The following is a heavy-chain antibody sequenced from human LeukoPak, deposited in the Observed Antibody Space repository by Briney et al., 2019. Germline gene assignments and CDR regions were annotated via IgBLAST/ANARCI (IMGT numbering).Heavy chain of an antibody. CDR3: ARDRQTSGWYHIDY. D-gene: IGHD6-19*01. V-gene: IGHV1-18*01. Sequence: GASVKVSCKASGYTFSHFGITWVRQAPGEGLEWLGWISCYNDKTNYAQKFQGRLTMTTETSTNTAYLELRNLIPDDTALYYCARDRQTSGWYHIDYWGQGTLVTVSS. J-gene: IGHJ4*02. CDR2: ISCYNDKT. CDR1: GYTFSHFG.